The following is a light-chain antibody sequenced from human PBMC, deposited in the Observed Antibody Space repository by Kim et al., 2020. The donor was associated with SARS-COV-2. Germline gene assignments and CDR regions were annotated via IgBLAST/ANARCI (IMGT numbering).Light chain of an antibody. J-gene: IGLJ2*01. CDR2: QDN. Sequence: ASPGQTASITCSGDKLGDKYAFWYQQKPGHSPVLVIYQDNKRPSGIPERFSGSNSANTATLTISGTQAMDEADYYCQAWDRSTAVFGGGTQLTVL. CDR3: QAWDRSTAV. V-gene: IGLV3-1*01. CDR1: KLGDKY.